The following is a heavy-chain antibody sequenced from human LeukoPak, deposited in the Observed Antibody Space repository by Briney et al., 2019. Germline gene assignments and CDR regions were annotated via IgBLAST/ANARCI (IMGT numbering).Heavy chain of an antibody. CDR2: MNPVSGNA. J-gene: IGHJ4*02. V-gene: IGHV1-8*01. CDR1: GYTFTNFD. Sequence: ASVKISCKASGYTFTNFDINWVRQAPGQGLEWMGWMNPVSGNAGSAQKFQGRVTITADESTSTAYMELSSLRSEDTAVYYCAETHGVPWGQGTLVTVSS. D-gene: IGHD2-8*01. CDR3: AETHGVP.